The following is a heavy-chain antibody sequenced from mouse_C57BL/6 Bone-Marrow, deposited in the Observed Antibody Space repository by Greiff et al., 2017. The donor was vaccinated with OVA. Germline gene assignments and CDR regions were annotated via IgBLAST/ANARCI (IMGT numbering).Heavy chain of an antibody. CDR2: IYPGSGST. D-gene: IGHD2-3*01. CDR3: ARSGRLLRPYAMDY. J-gene: IGHJ4*01. CDR1: GYTFTSYW. V-gene: IGHV1-55*01. Sequence: VQLQQSGAELVKPGASVKMSCKASGYTFTSYWITWVKQRPGQGLEWIGDIYPGSGSTNYNEKFKSKATLTVDTSSSTAYMQLSSLTSEDSAVYYCARSGRLLRPYAMDYWGQGTSVTVSS.